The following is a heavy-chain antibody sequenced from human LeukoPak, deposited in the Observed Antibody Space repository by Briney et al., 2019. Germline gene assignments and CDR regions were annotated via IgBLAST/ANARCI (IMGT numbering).Heavy chain of an antibody. V-gene: IGHV1-69*05. D-gene: IGHD5-24*01. CDR1: GGTFISYA. CDR2: IIHISGTA. CDR3: ARDLEMVTTPG. J-gene: IGHJ4*02. Sequence: SVKVSCKASGGTFISYAISGVRQAPGQGREWMGRIIHISGTANYAQKFQGRVPITTDESTSTAYMELSSLRSEDTAVYYCARDLEMVTTPGWGQGTLVTVSS.